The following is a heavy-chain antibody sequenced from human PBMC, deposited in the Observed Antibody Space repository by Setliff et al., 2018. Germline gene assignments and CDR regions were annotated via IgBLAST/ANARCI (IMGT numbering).Heavy chain of an antibody. D-gene: IGHD3-3*01. J-gene: IGHJ5*02. CDR3: ARLYYNFWSGYFWEHAQFDP. CDR2: ISAYNGNT. V-gene: IGHV1-18*01. Sequence: ASVKVSCKASGYTFTSYGISWVRQAPGQGLEWMGWISAYNGNTNYAQKLQGRVTMTTDTSTSTAYMELRSLRSDDTAVYYCARLYYNFWSGYFWEHAQFDPWGQGTLVTVSS. CDR1: GYTFTSYG.